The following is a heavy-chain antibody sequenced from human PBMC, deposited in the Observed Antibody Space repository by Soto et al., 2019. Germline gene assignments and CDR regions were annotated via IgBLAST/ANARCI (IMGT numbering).Heavy chain of an antibody. Sequence: GGSLRLSCAASGFIFSDYYMSWVRQAPGKGLEWISYISNTNSPLDYADSVKGRFTVSRDNAKKSLYLQMNSLRAEDTAVYYCARHLVATGGRYFDLWGRGTLVTVSS. CDR3: ARHLVATGGRYFDL. D-gene: IGHD6-13*01. V-gene: IGHV3-11*01. CDR2: ISNTNSPL. CDR1: GFIFSDYY. J-gene: IGHJ2*01.